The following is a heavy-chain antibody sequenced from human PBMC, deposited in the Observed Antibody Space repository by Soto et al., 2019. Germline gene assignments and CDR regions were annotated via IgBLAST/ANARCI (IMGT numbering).Heavy chain of an antibody. CDR3: ARGPHCSGGSCYGFEN. CDR2: IHSGGST. CDR1: GFTVSTNY. V-gene: IGHV3-66*01. J-gene: IGHJ4*02. D-gene: IGHD2-15*01. Sequence: GGSLRLSCAASGFTVSTNYVSWVRQAPGKGLEWVSVIHSGGSTYYADSVKGRFTSSRDKSKNTLYLQMNSLRADDTALYYCARGPHCSGGSCYGFENWGQGTLVTVSS.